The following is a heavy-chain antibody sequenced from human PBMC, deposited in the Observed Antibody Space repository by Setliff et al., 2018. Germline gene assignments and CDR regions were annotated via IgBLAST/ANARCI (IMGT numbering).Heavy chain of an antibody. CDR2: ISPSGST. D-gene: IGHD6-6*01. CDR3: ARGGSTIASRPDLAYFDS. V-gene: IGHV4-61*09. Sequence: ASETLSLTCSVSGASITSGGFYWTWIRQPAGKGLEWIGHISPSGSTTYNPSVKSRVTISLDTSKNHFSLKLDSVTAADTALYYCARGGSTIASRPDLAYFDSWGRGALVTVSS. J-gene: IGHJ4*02. CDR1: GASITSGGFY.